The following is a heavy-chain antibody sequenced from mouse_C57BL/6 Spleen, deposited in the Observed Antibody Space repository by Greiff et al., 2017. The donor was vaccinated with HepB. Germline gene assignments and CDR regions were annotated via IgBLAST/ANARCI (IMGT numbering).Heavy chain of an antibody. D-gene: IGHD2-5*01. CDR1: SYSFTSYY. J-gene: IGHJ3*01. CDR3: ARSNYSNPFAY. V-gene: IGHV1-66*01. Sequence: QVQLQQSGPELVKPRASVKISCKASSYSFTSYYIHWVKQRPGQGLEWIGWIYPGSGNTKYNEKFKGKATLTADTSSSTAYMQLSSLTSEDSAVYYCARSNYSNPFAYWGQGTLDTVSA. CDR2: IYPGSGNT.